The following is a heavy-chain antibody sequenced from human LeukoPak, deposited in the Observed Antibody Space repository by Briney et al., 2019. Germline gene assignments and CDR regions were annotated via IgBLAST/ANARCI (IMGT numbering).Heavy chain of an antibody. CDR1: GTSISPHY. J-gene: IGHJ4*02. D-gene: IGHD1-26*01. CDR3: ARGGASFDY. V-gene: IGHV4-59*11. Sequence: AETLSLTCAVSGTSISPHYWSWIRQTPGKGLEWIGYIYSSGTTNYNPSLKRRVSMSVDTPKVQLSLTLSSVTAADTAVYYCARGGASFDYWGQGTLVTVSS. CDR2: IYSSGTT.